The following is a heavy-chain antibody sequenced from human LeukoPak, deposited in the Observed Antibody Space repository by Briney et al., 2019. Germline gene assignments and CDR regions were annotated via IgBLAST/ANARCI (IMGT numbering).Heavy chain of an antibody. CDR3: ARRPIYDDAFDI. V-gene: IGHV4-59*08. J-gene: IGHJ3*02. CDR1: GGSISSYY. D-gene: IGHD3-3*01. CDR2: IYYSGST. Sequence: PSETLSPTCTVSGGSISSYYWSWIRQPRGKGLEWIGYIYYSGSTNYNPSLKSRVTISVDTSKNQFSLKLSSVTAADTAVYYCARRPIYDDAFDIWGQGTMVTVSS.